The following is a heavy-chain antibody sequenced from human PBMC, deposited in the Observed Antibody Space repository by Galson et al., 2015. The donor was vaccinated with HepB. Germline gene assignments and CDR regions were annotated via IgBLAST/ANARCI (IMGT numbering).Heavy chain of an antibody. D-gene: IGHD1-26*01. J-gene: IGHJ6*02. CDR2: INHSGST. Sequence: SETLSLTCAVYGGSFSGYYWSWIRQPPGKGLEWIGEINHSGSTNYNPSLKSRVTISVDTSKNQFSLKLSSVTAADTAVYYCAREAASGSYSSGMDVWGQGTTVTVSS. CDR1: GGSFSGYY. CDR3: AREAASGSYSSGMDV. V-gene: IGHV4-34*01.